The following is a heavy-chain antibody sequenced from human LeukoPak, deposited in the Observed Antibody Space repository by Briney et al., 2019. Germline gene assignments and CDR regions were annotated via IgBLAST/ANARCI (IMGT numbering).Heavy chain of an antibody. CDR3: ARDRGGDSFDI. CDR1: GGSVSGGNFY. CDR2: IHTSGNT. Sequence: SQTLSLTCTVSGGSVSGGNFYWTWIRQPAGNQLEWIGRIHTSGNTNHNPSLWSRVTISTDTSKNQFSLTLKFVTAADTAVYYCARDRGGDSFDIWGQGTTVTVSS. D-gene: IGHD2-21*01. J-gene: IGHJ3*02. V-gene: IGHV4-61*02.